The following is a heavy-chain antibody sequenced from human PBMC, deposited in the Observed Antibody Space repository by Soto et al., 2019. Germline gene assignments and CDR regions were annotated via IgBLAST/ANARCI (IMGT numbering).Heavy chain of an antibody. Sequence: QVQLVESGGGVVQPGRSLRLSCAASGFTFSSYGMHWVRQAPGKGLEWVAVIWYDGSNKYYADSVKGRFTISRDNSKNTLYLQMNSLRAEDTAVYYCARDNPAAGLDYWGQGTLVTVSS. D-gene: IGHD6-13*01. CDR2: IWYDGSNK. CDR3: ARDNPAAGLDY. CDR1: GFTFSSYG. J-gene: IGHJ4*02. V-gene: IGHV3-33*01.